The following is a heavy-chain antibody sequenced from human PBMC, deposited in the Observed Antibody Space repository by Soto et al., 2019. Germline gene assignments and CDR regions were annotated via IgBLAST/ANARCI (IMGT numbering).Heavy chain of an antibody. D-gene: IGHD6-6*01. V-gene: IGHV1-2*02. CDR1: GYTFSGFY. CDR3: AREPIGSSSGYGMDV. CDR2: INPNSGGT. Sequence: GASVKVSCKASGYTFSGFYMHWVRQAPGQGLEWMGWINPNSGGTKSAEKFQGRVTMTRDTSISTAYMELSRLTSDDTAAYYCAREPIGSSSGYGMDVWGQGTTVTVSS. J-gene: IGHJ6*02.